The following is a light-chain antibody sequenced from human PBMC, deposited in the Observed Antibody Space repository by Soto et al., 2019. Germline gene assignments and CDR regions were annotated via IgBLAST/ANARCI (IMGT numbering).Light chain of an antibody. CDR2: KTS. V-gene: IGKV1-5*03. Sequence: DMQLTQSPSTLSPSVGVRVTITCRASKSISSWLAWYQQKPGKAPNLLIYKTSNLESGVPSRFSGSGSGTEFTLTISSLQPDDFATYYCQYYNDYCWTFGQGTKVEMK. J-gene: IGKJ1*01. CDR3: QYYNDYCWT. CDR1: KSISSW.